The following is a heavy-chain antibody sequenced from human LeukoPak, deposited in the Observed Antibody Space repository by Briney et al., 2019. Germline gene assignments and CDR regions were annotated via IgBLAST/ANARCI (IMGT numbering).Heavy chain of an antibody. Sequence: ASVKVSCKASGYTFTSYGISWVRQAPGQGLEWMGWISVYNGNTNYAQKFQGRVTMTRNTSISTAYMELSSLRSEDTAVYYCARGSVHSGYDFDYWGQGTLVTVSS. J-gene: IGHJ4*02. CDR2: ISVYNGNT. CDR3: ARGSVHSGYDFDY. V-gene: IGHV1-18*01. D-gene: IGHD5-12*01. CDR1: GYTFTSYG.